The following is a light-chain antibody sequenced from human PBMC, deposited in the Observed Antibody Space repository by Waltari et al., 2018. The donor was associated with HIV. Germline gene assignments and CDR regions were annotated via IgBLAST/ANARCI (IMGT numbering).Light chain of an antibody. CDR3: QVCVDNSVI. J-gene: IGLJ2*01. CDR1: SVGSKS. Sequence: SYVLTQPPSVSVAPGQTARITCGGNSVGSKSVHWYQQKSGQAPVLVVYDDSDRPSGIPERFSGSNSGNPATLTISRVEDGDEADYYCQVCVDNSVIFAGGTRLTVL. CDR2: DDS. V-gene: IGLV3-21*02.